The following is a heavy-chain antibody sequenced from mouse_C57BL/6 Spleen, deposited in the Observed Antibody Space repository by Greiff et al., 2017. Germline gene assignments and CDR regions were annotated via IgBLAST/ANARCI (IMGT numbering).Heavy chain of an antibody. J-gene: IGHJ3*01. CDR3: AKGGSTVVGVAY. Sequence: VNVVESGPGLVAPSQSLSITCTVSGFSLTSYGVSWVRQPPGKGLEWMGVIRGDGSTNYHSALIYRLRISKDNTKSQVFLKLNSLQKDNTATYYCAKGGSTVVGVAYWGQGTLVTVSA. CDR2: IRGDGST. CDR1: GFSLTSYG. D-gene: IGHD1-1*01. V-gene: IGHV2-3*01.